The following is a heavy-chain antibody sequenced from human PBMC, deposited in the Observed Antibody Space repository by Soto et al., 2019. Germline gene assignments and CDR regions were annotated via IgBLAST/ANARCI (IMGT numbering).Heavy chain of an antibody. V-gene: IGHV3-33*01. Sequence: QVQLVESGGGVVQPGRSLRLSCAASGFTFSSYGMHWVRQAPGKGLEWVAVIWYDRSNKYYADSVKGRFTISRDNSKNTLYLQMNSLRAEDTAVYYCAREDSSGWSYYFDYWGQGTLVTVSS. CDR3: AREDSSGWSYYFDY. J-gene: IGHJ4*02. D-gene: IGHD6-19*01. CDR1: GFTFSSYG. CDR2: IWYDRSNK.